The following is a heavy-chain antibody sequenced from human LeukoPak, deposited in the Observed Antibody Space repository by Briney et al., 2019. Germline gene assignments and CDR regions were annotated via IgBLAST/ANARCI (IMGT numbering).Heavy chain of an antibody. V-gene: IGHV3-23*01. CDR2: ISNNGVAT. J-gene: IGHJ6*02. CDR3: AVGATTGYYYGMDV. Sequence: QSGGSLRLSCVGSGFTFNMFAMSWVRQAPGKGLEWVSSISNNGVATYYSGSVRDRFTISRDNSQNTLYLQMNSLRAEDTAVYYCAVGATTGYYYGMDVWGQGTTVTVSS. CDR1: GFTFNMFA. D-gene: IGHD1-26*01.